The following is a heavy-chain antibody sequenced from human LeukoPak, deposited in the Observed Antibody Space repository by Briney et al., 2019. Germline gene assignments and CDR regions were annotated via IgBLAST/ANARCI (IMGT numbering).Heavy chain of an antibody. D-gene: IGHD5-12*01. CDR1: GFTFSSYW. V-gene: IGHV3-7*03. Sequence: GGSLRLSCAASGFTFSSYWMSWVRQAPGKGLEWVANIKQDGSEKYCVDSVKGRFTISRDNAKNSLYLQMNSLRAEDTAVYYCYSGYEYYYYGMDVGGQGPTVTVSS. J-gene: IGHJ6*02. CDR3: YSGYEYYYYGMDV. CDR2: IKQDGSEK.